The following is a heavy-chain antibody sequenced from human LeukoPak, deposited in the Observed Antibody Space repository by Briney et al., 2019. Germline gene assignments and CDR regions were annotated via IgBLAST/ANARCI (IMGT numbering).Heavy chain of an antibody. V-gene: IGHV3-30*02. CDR3: AKDGHSYGYLIYFDY. D-gene: IGHD5-18*01. Sequence: PGGSLRLSCAASGFTFSSYGMHWVRQAPGKGLEWVAFIRYDGSNKYYADSVKGRFTISRDNSKNTLYPQMNSLRAEDTAVYYCAKDGHSYGYLIYFDYWGQGTLVTVSS. CDR2: IRYDGSNK. J-gene: IGHJ4*02. CDR1: GFTFSSYG.